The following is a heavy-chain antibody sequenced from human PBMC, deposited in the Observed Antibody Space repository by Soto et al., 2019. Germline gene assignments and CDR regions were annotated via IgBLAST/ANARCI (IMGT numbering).Heavy chain of an antibody. CDR3: ARVKLAGRCGFDP. V-gene: IGHV4-39*02. Sequence: PSETLSLTCTVSGGSISSTDHYWGWIRQPPGKGLEWIGSIYHSGNTYYNPSLKSRVSISLDTSKNHFSLELTSVTAADTAVYYCARVKLAGRCGFDPWGQGTLVTVSS. CDR2: IYHSGNT. D-gene: IGHD5-18*01. J-gene: IGHJ5*02. CDR1: GGSISSTDHY.